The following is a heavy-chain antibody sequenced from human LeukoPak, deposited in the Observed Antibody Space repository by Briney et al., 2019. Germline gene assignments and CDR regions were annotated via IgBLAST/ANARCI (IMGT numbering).Heavy chain of an antibody. Sequence: GGSLRLSCTASGFTVSSYWMHWVRQAPGKGLVWVSRINSDGSSTYYADSVKGRFTISRDNSKNTLYLQMNSLRAEDTAVYYCAKESRAYYYYMDVWGKGTTVTISS. J-gene: IGHJ6*03. CDR1: GFTVSSYW. CDR2: INSDGSST. CDR3: AKESRAYYYYMDV. V-gene: IGHV3-74*01.